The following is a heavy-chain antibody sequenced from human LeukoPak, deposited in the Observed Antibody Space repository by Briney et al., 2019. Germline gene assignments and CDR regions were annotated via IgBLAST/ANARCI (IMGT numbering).Heavy chain of an antibody. CDR1: GGSISSSSYY. V-gene: IGHV4-39*07. CDR3: ARGTYYYDSSGYYYAEKGVDY. D-gene: IGHD3-22*01. CDR2: IYYSEST. J-gene: IGHJ4*02. Sequence: SETLSLTCTVSGGSISSSSYYWGWIRQPPGKGLEWIGSIYYSESTYYNPSLKSRVTISVDTSKNQFSLKLSSVTAADTAVYYCARGTYYYDSSGYYYAEKGVDYWGQGTLVTVSS.